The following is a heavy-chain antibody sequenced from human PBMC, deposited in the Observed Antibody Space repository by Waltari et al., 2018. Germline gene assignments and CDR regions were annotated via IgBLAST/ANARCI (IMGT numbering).Heavy chain of an antibody. CDR1: GFPFSSYC. V-gene: IGHV3-30*18. Sequence: QVHLVDAGGGVVQPGRSLRLSWAASGFPFSSYCLHCVRQAPGKGLEWVALISYDGSNKYYADSVKGRFTISRDNSKNTLYLQMSSLRAEDTAVYYCAKVSGSIRDRRGSPPGDYWGQGTLVTVSS. J-gene: IGHJ4*02. D-gene: IGHD3-10*01. CDR3: AKVSGSIRDRRGSPPGDY. CDR2: ISYDGSNK.